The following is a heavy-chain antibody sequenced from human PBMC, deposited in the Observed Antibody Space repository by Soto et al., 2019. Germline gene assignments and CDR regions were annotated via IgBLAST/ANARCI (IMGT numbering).Heavy chain of an antibody. CDR3: AREGQLGY. V-gene: IGHV1-18*01. D-gene: IGHD6-6*01. J-gene: IGHJ4*02. CDR1: CYTFTNYG. Sequence: VASVKVCCKARCYTFTNYGFSWVRQAPGQGLEWMGWISGYNGNTNYAERLQGRVTMTTDTSTSTAYMELKSLRYDDTAVYYCAREGQLGYWGQGTPVTVSS. CDR2: ISGYNGNT.